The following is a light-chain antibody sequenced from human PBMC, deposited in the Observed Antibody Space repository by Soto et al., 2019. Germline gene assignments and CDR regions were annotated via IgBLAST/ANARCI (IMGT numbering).Light chain of an antibody. CDR2: SNN. J-gene: IGLJ2*01. V-gene: IGLV1-44*01. CDR3: AVWDASLKGRGV. CDR1: SSNIGSNV. Sequence: QSVLTQPPSASGTPGQRVTISCSGSSSNIGSNVVNWYQQLPGTDPKLLIYSNNQRPAGVPVRFSGSKSGTSASLAISGLQCEDEAEYYCAVWDASLKGRGVFGGGTKLTVL.